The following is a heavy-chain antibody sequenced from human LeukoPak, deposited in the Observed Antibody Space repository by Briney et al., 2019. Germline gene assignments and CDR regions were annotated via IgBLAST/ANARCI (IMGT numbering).Heavy chain of an antibody. CDR2: INPNSGGT. D-gene: IGHD6-13*01. J-gene: IGHJ5*02. Sequence: ASVKVSCKASGYTFTGYYMHWVRQAPGQGLEWMGWINPNSGGTNYAQKFQGRVTMTRDTSISTAYMELSRLRSDDTAVYYCARDPPGIAAAGRNWFDPWGQGTLVTVSS. CDR3: ARDPPGIAAAGRNWFDP. V-gene: IGHV1-2*02. CDR1: GYTFTGYY.